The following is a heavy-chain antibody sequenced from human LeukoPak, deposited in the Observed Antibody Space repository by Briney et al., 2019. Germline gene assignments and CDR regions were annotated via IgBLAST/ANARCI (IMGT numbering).Heavy chain of an antibody. Sequence: PGGALRLSCAASGFAFNTYAMTWVRQAPEKGLQWVSTISTSGRATYYADSVEGRFTNSRDNSKNTLYLKMNSLRAEDTAVYYCARLLDDYWGQGTLVTVSS. CDR2: ISTSGRAT. J-gene: IGHJ4*02. V-gene: IGHV3-23*01. CDR3: ARLLDDY. CDR1: GFAFNTYA. D-gene: IGHD2-21*02.